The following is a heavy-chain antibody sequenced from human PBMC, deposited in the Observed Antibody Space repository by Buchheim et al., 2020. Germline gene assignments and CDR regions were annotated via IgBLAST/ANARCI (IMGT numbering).Heavy chain of an antibody. D-gene: IGHD6-13*01. V-gene: IGHV3-11*01. J-gene: IGHJ6*02. Sequence: QVRLVESGGGLVKPGGPLRLSCAASGFTFSDNYMSWVRQAPGRGLEWVSYISSSDGTISYADSVKGRFTISRDNVKNSLYLQVDSLRVEDTAVYYCARATVRNLAGYYGMDVWGQGAT. CDR2: ISSSDGTI. CDR1: GFTFSDNY. CDR3: ARATVRNLAGYYGMDV.